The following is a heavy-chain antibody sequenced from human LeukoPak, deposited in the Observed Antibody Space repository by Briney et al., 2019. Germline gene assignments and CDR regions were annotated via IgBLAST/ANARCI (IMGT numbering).Heavy chain of an antibody. J-gene: IGHJ3*01. CDR3: ARDFPGIGRGTFDF. CDR1: GFISNTFW. CDR2: INQDGSDM. Sequence: PGGSLGLSCAASGFISNTFWMNWVRLTPGKGLEWVAKINQDGSDMYYVDSVKGRFFVSRDNARNLVYLQMNSLRVDDTAVYYCARDFPGIGRGTFDFWGQGTIIIVSS. V-gene: IGHV3-7*03. D-gene: IGHD3-10*01.